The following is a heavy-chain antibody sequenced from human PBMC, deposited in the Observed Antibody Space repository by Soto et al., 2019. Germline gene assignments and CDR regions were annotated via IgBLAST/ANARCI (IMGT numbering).Heavy chain of an antibody. CDR2: PSSNGGSA. Sequence: PGGSLRLSCEGSGFTFSSYALTWVRQAPGRGLEWVSSPSSNGGSAYYADSVKGRFAISRNNSKNTLFLHMNSLRAEDTAVYYCAKDPGHKTGWSGDSFDSWGQGTLVTVSS. CDR3: AKDPGHKTGWSGDSFDS. D-gene: IGHD6-19*01. CDR1: GFTFSSYA. V-gene: IGHV3-23*01. J-gene: IGHJ4*02.